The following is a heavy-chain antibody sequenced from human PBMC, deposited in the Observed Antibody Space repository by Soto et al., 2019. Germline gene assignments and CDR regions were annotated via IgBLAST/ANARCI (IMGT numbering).Heavy chain of an antibody. Sequence: SETLSLTCAVYGGSFSGYYWSWIRQPPGKGLEWIGEINHSGSTNYNPSLKSRVTISVDTSKNQFSLKLSSVTAADTAVYYCASVIAARDCGMDVWGQGTTVTVSS. CDR2: INHSGST. CDR1: GGSFSGYY. D-gene: IGHD6-6*01. J-gene: IGHJ6*02. V-gene: IGHV4-34*01. CDR3: ASVIAARDCGMDV.